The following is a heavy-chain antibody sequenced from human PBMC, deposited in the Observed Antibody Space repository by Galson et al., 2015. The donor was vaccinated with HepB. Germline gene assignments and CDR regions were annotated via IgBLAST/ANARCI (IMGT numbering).Heavy chain of an antibody. CDR3: ARVRPRYYDFWSGYYNGYYYYMDV. J-gene: IGHJ6*03. CDR2: ISSSSSYI. V-gene: IGHV3-21*01. D-gene: IGHD3-3*01. Sequence: SLRLSCAASGFTFSSYSMNWVRQAPGKGLEWVSSISSSSSYIYYADSVKGRFTISRDNAKNSLYLQMNSLRAEDTAVYYCARVRPRYYDFWSGYYNGYYYYMDVWGKGTTVTVSS. CDR1: GFTFSSYS.